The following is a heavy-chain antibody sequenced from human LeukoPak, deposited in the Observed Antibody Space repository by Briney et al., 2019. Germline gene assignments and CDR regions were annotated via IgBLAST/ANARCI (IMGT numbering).Heavy chain of an antibody. D-gene: IGHD6-13*01. J-gene: IGHJ5*02. CDR2: IIPIFGTA. CDR3: ARDARQQLPPGYNWFDP. CDR1: EGTFSSYA. V-gene: IGHV1-69*13. Sequence: SVKVSCKASEGTFSSYAISWVRQAPGQGLEWMGGIIPIFGTANYAQKFQGRVTITADESTSTAYMELSSLRSEDTAVYYCARDARQQLPPGYNWFDPWGQGTLVTVSS.